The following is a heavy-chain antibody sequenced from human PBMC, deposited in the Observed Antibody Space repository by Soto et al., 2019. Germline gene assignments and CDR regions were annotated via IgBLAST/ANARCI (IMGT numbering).Heavy chain of an antibody. D-gene: IGHD2-15*01. CDR2: IIPIFGTA. CDR1: GGTFSSYA. V-gene: IGHV1-69*13. J-gene: IGHJ4*02. Sequence: SVKVSCKASGGTFSSYAISWVRQAPGQGLEWMGGIIPIFGTANYAQEFQGRVTITADESTSTAYMELSSLRSEDTAVYYCATPGYGGNLPFDYWGQGTLVTVSS. CDR3: ATPGYGGNLPFDY.